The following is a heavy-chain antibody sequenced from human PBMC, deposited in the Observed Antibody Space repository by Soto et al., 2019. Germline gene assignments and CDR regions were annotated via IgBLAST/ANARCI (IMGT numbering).Heavy chain of an antibody. CDR1: GDSVSSNSAA. CDR3: ARDRAHSSDWSGTQPFYY. V-gene: IGHV6-1*01. CDR2: TYYRSKWYN. D-gene: IGHD6-19*01. J-gene: IGHJ4*02. Sequence: SQTLSLTCAISGDSVSSNSAAWNWIRQSPSRGLEWLGRTYYRSKWYNDYAVSVKSRITINPDTSKNQFSLQLNSVTPEDTAVYYCARDRAHSSDWSGTQPFYYWSQGNLVTVS.